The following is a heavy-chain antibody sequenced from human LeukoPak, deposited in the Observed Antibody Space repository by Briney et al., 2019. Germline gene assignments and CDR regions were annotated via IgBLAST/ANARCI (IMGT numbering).Heavy chain of an antibody. J-gene: IGHJ4*02. V-gene: IGHV3-21*04. CDR3: AKYVACTLYYFDY. D-gene: IGHD6-19*01. CDR2: ISSSSSYI. Sequence: GGSLRLSCAASGFTFSSYSMNWVRQAPGKGLEWVSSISSSSSYIYYADSVKGRFTISRDNAKNSLYLQINSLRAEDTAVYYCAKYVACTLYYFDYWGQGTLVTVSS. CDR1: GFTFSSYS.